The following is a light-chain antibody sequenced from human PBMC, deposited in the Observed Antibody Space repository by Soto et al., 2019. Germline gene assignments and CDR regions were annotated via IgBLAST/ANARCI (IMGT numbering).Light chain of an antibody. CDR2: LNSDGSH. Sequence: QSVLTQSPSASASLGASVKLTCTLSSGHSSYAIAWHQQQPEKGPRYLMKLNSDGSHSKGDGIPDRFSGSSSGAERYLTISSLQSEYEADYYCQTWGTGIRVFGTGTKLTVL. J-gene: IGLJ1*01. CDR3: QTWGTGIRV. V-gene: IGLV4-69*01. CDR1: SGHSSYA.